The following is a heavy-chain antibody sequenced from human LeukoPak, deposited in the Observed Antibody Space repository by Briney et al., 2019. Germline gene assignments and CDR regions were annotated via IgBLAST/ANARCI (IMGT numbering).Heavy chain of an antibody. J-gene: IGHJ4*02. V-gene: IGHV3-23*01. CDR2: ISGSGDST. CDR3: AKDWGSGSFLHYFEY. D-gene: IGHD3-10*01. Sequence: GSLRLSCVASGFTFSSYAMTWVRQAPGKGLEWVSGISGSGDSTFYADSVKGRFTISRDNSKNTLYLQMNSLRAEDTAVYYCAKDWGSGSFLHYFEYWGQGTLVTVSS. CDR1: GFTFSSYA.